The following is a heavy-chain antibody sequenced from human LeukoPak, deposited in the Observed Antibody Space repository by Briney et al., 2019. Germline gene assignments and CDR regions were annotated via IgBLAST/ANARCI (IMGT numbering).Heavy chain of an antibody. CDR1: GGSFSGYY. CDR3: ARHHTLLWFGTDAFDI. D-gene: IGHD3-10*01. CDR2: ITHTGST. V-gene: IGHV4-34*01. Sequence: PSETLSLTCAVYGGSFSGYYWSWIRQPPGKGLEWIGEITHTGSTNYNPSLKSRVTISVDTSKNQFSLKLSSVTAADTAVYYCARHHTLLWFGTDAFDIWGQGTMVTVSS. J-gene: IGHJ3*02.